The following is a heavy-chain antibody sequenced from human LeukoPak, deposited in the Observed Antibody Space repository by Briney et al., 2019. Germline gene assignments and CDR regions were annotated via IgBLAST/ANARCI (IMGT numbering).Heavy chain of an antibody. J-gene: IGHJ6*03. CDR3: ATHSGWYIYYYMDV. D-gene: IGHD6-19*01. V-gene: IGHV1-69*13. Sequence: SVKVSCKASGGTFSSYAICWVRQAPGQGLEWMGGIIPIFGTANYAQKFQGRVTITADESTSTAYMELSSLRSEDTAVYYCATHSGWYIYYYMDVWGKGTTVTISS. CDR2: IIPIFGTA. CDR1: GGTFSSYA.